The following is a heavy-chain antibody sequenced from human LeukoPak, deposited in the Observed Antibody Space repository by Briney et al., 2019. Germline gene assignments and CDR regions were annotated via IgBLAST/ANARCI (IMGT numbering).Heavy chain of an antibody. CDR1: GFTFGTYW. CDR2: INQDGSEK. V-gene: IGHV3-7*01. D-gene: IGHD3-10*01. Sequence: GGSLRLSCAASGFTFGTYWMNWVRRAPGKGLEWVANINQDGSEKYYVDSVKGRFTISRDNAKNSLYLQMNSLRAEDTAVFYCARAGSLWFGESKLDYWGPGTLVTVSS. J-gene: IGHJ4*02. CDR3: ARAGSLWFGESKLDY.